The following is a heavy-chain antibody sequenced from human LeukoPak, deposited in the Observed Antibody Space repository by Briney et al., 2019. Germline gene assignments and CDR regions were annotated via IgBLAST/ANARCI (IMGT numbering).Heavy chain of an antibody. CDR3: ARAEYSSSWFGYFQH. CDR2: ISYDGSAK. V-gene: IGHV3-30-3*01. CDR1: GFTFSSYA. Sequence: PGGSLRLSCAASGFTFSSYAMHWVRQAPGKGLEWVTVISYDGSAKYYADSVKGRFTISRDNSKNTLYLQMNSLRVEDTAVYYCARAEYSSSWFGYFQHWGQGTLVTASS. D-gene: IGHD6-13*01. J-gene: IGHJ1*01.